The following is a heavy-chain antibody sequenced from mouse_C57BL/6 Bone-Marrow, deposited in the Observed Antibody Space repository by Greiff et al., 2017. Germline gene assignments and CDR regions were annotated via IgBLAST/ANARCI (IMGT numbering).Heavy chain of an antibody. V-gene: IGHV1-81*01. Sequence: QVQLQQSGAELARPGASVKLSCKASGYTFTSYGISWVKQRTGQGLEWIGEIYPRRGNTYYNEKFKGKATLTADKSSSTAYMKLRSLTSEDSAVYYCARALLLRDYWGQGTTLTVSS. D-gene: IGHD1-1*01. CDR2: IYPRRGNT. CDR1: GYTFTSYG. CDR3: ARALLLRDY. J-gene: IGHJ2*01.